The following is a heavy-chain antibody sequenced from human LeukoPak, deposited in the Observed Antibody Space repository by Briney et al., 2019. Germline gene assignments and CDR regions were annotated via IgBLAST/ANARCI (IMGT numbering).Heavy chain of an antibody. J-gene: IGHJ4*02. CDR3: ARWAWNDPVR. Sequence: SETLSLTCTVSGGSISTYYWSWIRQPPGKGLEWIGYIYYSGNTNYNPSLKSRVTISVDTSKNQFSLKLSSVTAADTAVYYCARWAWNDPVRWGQGTLVTVSS. V-gene: IGHV4-59*01. CDR1: GGSISTYY. CDR2: IYYSGNT. D-gene: IGHD1-1*01.